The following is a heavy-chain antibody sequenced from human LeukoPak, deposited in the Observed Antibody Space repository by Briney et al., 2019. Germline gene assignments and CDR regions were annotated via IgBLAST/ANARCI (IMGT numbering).Heavy chain of an antibody. J-gene: IGHJ4*02. D-gene: IGHD5-18*01. Sequence: SETLSLTCSVSGGSISSYYWSWIRQPAGKGLEWIGHIYTSGSINYNPSLKSRVTMSVDTSRNQFSLTLSSVTAADTAVYYCATVGISRGYSFFDYWGQGTLVTVSS. V-gene: IGHV4-4*07. CDR3: ATVGISRGYSFFDY. CDR1: GGSISSYY. CDR2: IYTSGSI.